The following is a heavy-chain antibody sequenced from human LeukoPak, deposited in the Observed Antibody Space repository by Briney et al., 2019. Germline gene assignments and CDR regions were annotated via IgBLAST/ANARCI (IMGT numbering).Heavy chain of an antibody. CDR3: AREISSSRPYYGMDV. J-gene: IGHJ6*02. CDR1: GFXFSSYE. Sequence: PGGSLRLSCAASGFXFSSYEINWVRQAPGKGLEWLSHISSSGSTIDYADSVKGRFTISRDNAKNSLYLQMNSLRAEDTAVYYCAREISSSRPYYGMDVWGQGTTVTISS. CDR2: ISSSGSTI. V-gene: IGHV3-48*03. D-gene: IGHD6-6*01.